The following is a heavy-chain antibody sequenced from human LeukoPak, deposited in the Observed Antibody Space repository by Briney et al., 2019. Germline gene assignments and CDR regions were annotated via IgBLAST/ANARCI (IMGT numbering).Heavy chain of an antibody. CDR3: ARAPFSYGDYFDY. CDR2: INSDGSST. J-gene: IGHJ4*01. CDR1: GFTFSNYA. Sequence: PGGSLRLSCAASGFTFSNYAMTWVRQAPGKGLVWVSRINSDGSSTSYADSVKGRFTISRDNAKNTLYLQMNSLRAEDTAVYYCARAPFSYGDYFDYWGQGTLVTVSS. D-gene: IGHD4-17*01. V-gene: IGHV3-74*01.